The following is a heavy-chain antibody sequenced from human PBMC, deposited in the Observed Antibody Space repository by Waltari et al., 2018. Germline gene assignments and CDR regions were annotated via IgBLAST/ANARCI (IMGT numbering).Heavy chain of an antibody. Sequence: EGQLVESGGGLVQPGGSLRLSCAGSGFTFSDQYLDWVRQAPGKGLEWVGRTRNKAHSYTTEYAASVKGRFTISRDDSKNSMYLQMNSLNTEDTAVYYCATLSSGWSWGQGTLVTVSS. J-gene: IGHJ5*02. CDR2: TRNKAHSYTT. D-gene: IGHD6-19*01. CDR1: GFTFSDQY. V-gene: IGHV3-72*01. CDR3: ATLSSGWS.